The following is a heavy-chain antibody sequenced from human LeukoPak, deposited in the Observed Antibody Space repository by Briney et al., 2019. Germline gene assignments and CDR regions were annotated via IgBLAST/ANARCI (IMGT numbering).Heavy chain of an antibody. CDR3: ARSGERQPGGQPVDY. D-gene: IGHD6-13*01. CDR2: IYYSGST. V-gene: IGHV4-59*01. J-gene: IGHJ4*02. CDR1: GGSISSYY. Sequence: PSETLSPTCTVSGGSISSYYWSWIRQPPGKGLEWIGYIYYSGSTNYNPSLKSRVTISVDTSKNQFSLKLSSVTAADTAVYYCARSGERQPGGQPVDYWGQGTLVTVSS.